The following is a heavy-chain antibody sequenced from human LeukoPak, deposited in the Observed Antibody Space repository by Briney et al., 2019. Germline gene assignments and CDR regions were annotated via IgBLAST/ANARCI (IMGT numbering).Heavy chain of an antibody. CDR1: GYTLTELF. CDR2: FDPEDGET. V-gene: IGHV1-24*01. Sequence: ASVKVSCKVSGYTLTELFMHWVRQAPGKGLEWMGGFDPEDGETIYAQKFQGRVTMTEDTSTDTAYMELSSLRYEDTAGYYCVPDLMDTGGYKTFDYWGQGTLVTVSS. CDR3: VPDLMDTGGYKTFDY. D-gene: IGHD5-24*01. J-gene: IGHJ4*02.